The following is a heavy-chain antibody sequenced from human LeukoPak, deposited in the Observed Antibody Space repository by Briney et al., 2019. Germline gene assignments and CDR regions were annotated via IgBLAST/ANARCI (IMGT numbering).Heavy chain of an antibody. CDR3: ARYSAAAGTGSWFDP. CDR2: IKQDGSEK. D-gene: IGHD6-13*01. CDR1: GFTFSSYW. Sequence: GSLILSCEASGFTFSSYWMSWVRQAPGKGLEWVANIKQDGSEKYYVDSVKGRFTISRDNVKNSLYLQMDSLRAEETAVYYCARYSAAAGTGSWFDPWGQGTLVTVSS. J-gene: IGHJ5*02. V-gene: IGHV3-7*01.